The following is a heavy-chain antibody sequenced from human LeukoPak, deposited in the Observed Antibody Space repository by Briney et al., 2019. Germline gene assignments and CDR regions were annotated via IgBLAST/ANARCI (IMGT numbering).Heavy chain of an antibody. CDR1: GYTFTSYG. CDR3: ARDSSIAAAGTRFNWFDP. Sequence: GASVKVSCTASGYTFTSYGISWVRQAPGQGLEWMGWISAYNGNTNYAQKLQGRVTMTTDTSTSTAYMELSSLRSEDTAVYYCARDSSIAAAGTRFNWFDPWGQGTLVTVSS. J-gene: IGHJ5*02. CDR2: ISAYNGNT. D-gene: IGHD6-13*01. V-gene: IGHV1-18*01.